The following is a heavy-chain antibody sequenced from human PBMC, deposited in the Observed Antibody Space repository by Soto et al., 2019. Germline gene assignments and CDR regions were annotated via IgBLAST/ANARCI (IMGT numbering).Heavy chain of an antibody. Sequence: SETLSLTCTVSGGSISSYYWSWIRQPPGKGLEWIGYIYYSGSTNYNPSLKSRVTISVDTSKNQFSLKLSSVTAADTAVYYCARVLWYYGSGSYYIIDYWGQGTLVTVSS. CDR1: GGSISSYY. V-gene: IGHV4-59*01. CDR3: ARVLWYYGSGSYYIIDY. J-gene: IGHJ4*02. CDR2: IYYSGST. D-gene: IGHD3-10*01.